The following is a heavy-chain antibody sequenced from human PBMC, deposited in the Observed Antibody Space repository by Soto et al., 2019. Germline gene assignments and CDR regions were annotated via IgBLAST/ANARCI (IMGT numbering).Heavy chain of an antibody. J-gene: IGHJ4*02. CDR1: GGSVSSGSYY. V-gene: IGHV4-61*01. CDR2: IYYSGST. D-gene: IGHD3-10*01. Sequence: KTSETLSLTCTVSGGSVSSGSYYWSWIRQPPGKGLEWIGYIYYSGSTNYNPSLKSRVTISVDTSKNQFSLKLSSVTAADTAVYYCAREIGSGSYYFLDYWGQGTLVTVSS. CDR3: AREIGSGSYYFLDY.